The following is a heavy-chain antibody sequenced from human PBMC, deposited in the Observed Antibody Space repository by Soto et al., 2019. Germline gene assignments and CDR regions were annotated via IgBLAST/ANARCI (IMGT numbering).Heavy chain of an antibody. J-gene: IGHJ6*02. CDR1: GYTFTGYY. CDR3: AKGGAIVAAGTRVYLYNAMDV. D-gene: IGHD1-26*01. Sequence: GASVKVSCKASGYTFTGYYVHWVRQAPGQGLEWMGWINPNSGDTYLAQRFQGRVTMNRDTSIGTAYMELRGLTSDDTAEYYCAKGGAIVAAGTRVYLYNAMDVWGQG. CDR2: INPNSGDT. V-gene: IGHV1-2*02.